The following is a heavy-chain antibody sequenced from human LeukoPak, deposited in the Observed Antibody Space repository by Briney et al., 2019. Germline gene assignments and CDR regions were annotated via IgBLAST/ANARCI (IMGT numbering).Heavy chain of an antibody. Sequence: KPSETLSLTCTVSGGSISSYYWSWIRHPPRQGQEWVWRIYTSGSTNYNPSLKSRVTMSVDTSKNQFSLKLSSVTAADTAVYYCARGGYQLVLWDYFDYWGQGTLVTVSS. V-gene: IGHV4-4*07. CDR2: IYTSGST. D-gene: IGHD2-2*01. CDR1: GGSISSYY. J-gene: IGHJ4*02. CDR3: ARGGYQLVLWDYFDY.